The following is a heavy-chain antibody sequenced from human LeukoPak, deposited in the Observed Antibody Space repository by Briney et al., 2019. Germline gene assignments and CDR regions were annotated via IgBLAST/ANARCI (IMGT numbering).Heavy chain of an antibody. Sequence: AGSLRLSCEASGFTFSSYWLNWVRQAPGKGQEWVANIKHDGSENSYVGSVKGRFTISRDNAKNSLYLQMNSLRAEDTAVYYCARVEDYDILTGFDYWGQGTLVTVSS. V-gene: IGHV3-7*01. D-gene: IGHD3-9*01. CDR1: GFTFSSYW. J-gene: IGHJ4*02. CDR3: ARVEDYDILTGFDY. CDR2: IKHDGSEN.